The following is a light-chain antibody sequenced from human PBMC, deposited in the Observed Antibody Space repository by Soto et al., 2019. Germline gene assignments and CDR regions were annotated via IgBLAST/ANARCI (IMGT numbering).Light chain of an antibody. Sequence: QSVLTQPPSVSGAPGQTVIISCSGSSSNLGAPYDVNWFRQLPGTVPRLLIYGNNNRPSGVPDRFSGSKSGTSASLAITGLQDEDEADYYCQSYDSSLSCYVFGTGTKVTVL. CDR3: QSYDSSLSCYV. CDR2: GNN. V-gene: IGLV1-40*01. CDR1: SSNLGAPYD. J-gene: IGLJ1*01.